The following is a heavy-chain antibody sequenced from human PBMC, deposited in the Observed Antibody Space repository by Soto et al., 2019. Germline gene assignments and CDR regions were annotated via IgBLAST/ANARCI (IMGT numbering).Heavy chain of an antibody. J-gene: IGHJ5*02. CDR2: IYSGGST. V-gene: IGHV3-66*01. CDR3: ARENPEYYDSRSAPGRFDP. D-gene: IGHD3-3*01. Sequence: RQGPGKGLEWVSVIYSGGSTNYADSVKGRLTISRDNSKNTLYLQMNSLRAEDTAVYYCARENPEYYDSRSAPGRFDPSGQGT.